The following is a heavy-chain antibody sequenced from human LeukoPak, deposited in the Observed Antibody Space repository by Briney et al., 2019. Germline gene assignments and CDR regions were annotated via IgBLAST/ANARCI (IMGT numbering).Heavy chain of an antibody. Sequence: PSETLSLTCTVSGGSISSYYWSWIWQPPGKGLEWIGYIYYSGSTNYNPSLKSRVTISVDTSKNQFSLKLSSVTAADTAVYYCARLLRDGYNIWYFDLWGRGTLVTVSS. CDR3: ARLLRDGYNIWYFDL. CDR2: IYYSGST. CDR1: GGSISSYY. V-gene: IGHV4-59*01. J-gene: IGHJ2*01. D-gene: IGHD5-24*01.